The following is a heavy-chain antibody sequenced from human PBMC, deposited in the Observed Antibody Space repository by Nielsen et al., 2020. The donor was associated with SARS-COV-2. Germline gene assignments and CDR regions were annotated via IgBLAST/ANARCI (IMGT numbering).Heavy chain of an antibody. Sequence: GESLKISCAASGFTFSRYGMSWVRQAPGKGLEWVSAISGNGDRTYYADSVKGRFTISRDNSKNTLYLQMNSLRAEDTAVYYCAKGDRYCGGDCYADAFVFWGQGTMVT. D-gene: IGHD2-21*02. CDR2: ISGNGDRT. CDR3: AKGDRYCGGDCYADAFVF. V-gene: IGHV3-23*01. CDR1: GFTFSRYG. J-gene: IGHJ3*01.